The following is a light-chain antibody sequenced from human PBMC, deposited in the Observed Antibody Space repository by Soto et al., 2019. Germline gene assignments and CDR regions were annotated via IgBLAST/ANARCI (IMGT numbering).Light chain of an antibody. CDR1: QSVSSSY. CDR3: QQYGSSLIYT. CDR2: GAS. V-gene: IGKV3-20*01. Sequence: EIVLTQSPGTLSLSPGERATLSCRASQSVSSSYLAWYQQKPGQAPRLIIYGASSRATGIPDRISGSGSGTDFAITISRLETEDFAVYYCQQYGSSLIYTFGQGTKLEIK. J-gene: IGKJ2*01.